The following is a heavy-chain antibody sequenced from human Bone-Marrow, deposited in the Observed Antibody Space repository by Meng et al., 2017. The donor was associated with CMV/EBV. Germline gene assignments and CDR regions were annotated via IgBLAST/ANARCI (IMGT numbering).Heavy chain of an antibody. CDR3: ASGMATKTPARYYYYGMAV. CDR1: GGTFSSYA. D-gene: IGHD5-24*01. V-gene: IGHV1-69*05. J-gene: IGHJ6*02. Sequence: SVKVSCKASGGTFSSYAISWVRQAPGQGLEWMGGIIPIFGTANYAQKFQGRVTITTDESTSTAYMELSSLRSEDTAVYYCASGMATKTPARYYYYGMAVWGQGTTVPVSS. CDR2: IIPIFGTA.